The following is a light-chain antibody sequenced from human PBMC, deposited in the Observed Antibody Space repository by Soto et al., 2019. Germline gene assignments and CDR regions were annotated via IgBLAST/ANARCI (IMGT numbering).Light chain of an antibody. CDR1: SGSIASNY. J-gene: IGLJ2*01. V-gene: IGLV6-57*04. CDR2: EDN. Sequence: NFMLTQPHSVSESPGKTVTISCTRSSGSIASNYVQWYQQRPGSAPTTVIYEDNQRPSGVPDRFSGSIDSSSNSASLTISGPKTEDEADYYCQSYDSSTLVFGGGTKVTVL. CDR3: QSYDSSTLV.